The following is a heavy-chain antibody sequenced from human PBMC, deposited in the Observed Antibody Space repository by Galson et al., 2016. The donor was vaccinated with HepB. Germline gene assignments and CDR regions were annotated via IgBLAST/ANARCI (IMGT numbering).Heavy chain of an antibody. V-gene: IGHV3-33*01. CDR1: GFTFSSYG. J-gene: IGHJ4*02. D-gene: IGHD5-24*01. Sequence: SLRLSCAASGFTFSSYGIHWVRQAPGKGLEWVAVIWYDGSNKYYADSVKGRFTISRDNSKNTLSLQMNSLRAEDTAVYYCARDGRQDFKMAPLDYWGQGTLVTVSS. CDR3: ARDGRQDFKMAPLDY. CDR2: IWYDGSNK.